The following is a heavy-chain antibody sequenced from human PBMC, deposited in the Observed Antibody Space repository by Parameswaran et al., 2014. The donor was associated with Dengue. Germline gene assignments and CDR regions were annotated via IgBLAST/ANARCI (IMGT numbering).Heavy chain of an antibody. D-gene: IGHD5-18*01. V-gene: IGHV4-4*02. CDR1: GGSISSSNW. CDR2: IYHSGST. CDR3: ARGFKRYGLGYYYGMDV. Sequence: ASETLSLTCAVSGGSISSSNWWSWVRQPPGKGLEWIGEIYHSGSTNYNPSLKSRVTISVDKSKNQFSLKLSSVTAADTAVYYCARGFKRYGLGYYYGMDVWGQGTTVTVSS. J-gene: IGHJ6*02.